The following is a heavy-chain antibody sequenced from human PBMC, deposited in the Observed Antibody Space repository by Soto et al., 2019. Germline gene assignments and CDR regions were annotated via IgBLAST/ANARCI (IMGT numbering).Heavy chain of an antibody. Sequence: GASVKVSCKASGYTFTSYYMHWVRQAPGQGLEWMGIINPSGGSTSYAQKFQGRVTMTRDTSTSTVYMELSSLRSEDTAVFYCARVSETSPSEYYYDSSGYQPFDYWGQGTLVTVSS. CDR3: ARVSETSPSEYYYDSSGYQPFDY. J-gene: IGHJ4*02. CDR1: GYTFTSYY. CDR2: INPSGGST. D-gene: IGHD3-22*01. V-gene: IGHV1-46*03.